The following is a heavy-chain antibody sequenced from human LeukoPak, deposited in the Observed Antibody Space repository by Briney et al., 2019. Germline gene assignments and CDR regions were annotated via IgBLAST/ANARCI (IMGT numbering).Heavy chain of an antibody. J-gene: IGHJ6*03. CDR3: AKGADYEIYYYYYYMDV. Sequence: GSLRLSCVASGFTFSNYGMSWVRQAPGKGLEWVSGIGGSGGSTHYADSVKGRFTISRDESKNTLYLQLNSLRAEDTAVYYCAKGADYEIYYYYYYMDVWGKGTTVTVSS. CDR1: GFTFSNYG. CDR2: IGGSGGST. V-gene: IGHV3-23*01. D-gene: IGHD4-17*01.